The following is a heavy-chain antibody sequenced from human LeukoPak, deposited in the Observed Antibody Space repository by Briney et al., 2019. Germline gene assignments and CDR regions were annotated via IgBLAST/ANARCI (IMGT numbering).Heavy chain of an antibody. CDR3: ARESDSSGWYGLDY. J-gene: IGHJ4*02. D-gene: IGHD6-19*01. CDR2: ISYDGSNK. V-gene: IGHV3-30-3*01. Sequence: GGSLRLSCAASGFTFSSYAMHWVRQAPGKGLEWVAVISYDGSNKYYADSVKGRFTISRDNSKNTLYLQMNSLRAEDTAVYYCARESDSSGWYGLDYWGQGTLVTVSS. CDR1: GFTFSSYA.